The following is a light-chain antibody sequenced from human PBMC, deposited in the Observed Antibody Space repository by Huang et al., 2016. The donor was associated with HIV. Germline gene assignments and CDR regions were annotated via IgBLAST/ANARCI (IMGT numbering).Light chain of an antibody. CDR3: QQRSSWPRVT. V-gene: IGKV3-11*01. CDR2: DAS. J-gene: IGKJ4*01. CDR1: QSVSRF. Sequence: EIVLTQSPATLSLSPGERATLPCRASQSVSRFLALYQQKAGQAPRPLIYDASNRAFDIPAGFSSSGSGTEFTLTISSLEPEDFAFYYCQQRSSWPRVTFGGGTKVELK.